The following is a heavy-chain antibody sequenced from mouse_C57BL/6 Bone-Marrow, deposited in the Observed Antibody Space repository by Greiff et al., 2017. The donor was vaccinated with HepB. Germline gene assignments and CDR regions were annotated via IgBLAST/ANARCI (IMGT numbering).Heavy chain of an antibody. D-gene: IGHD1-1*01. Sequence: VQLQQPGAELVKPGASVKLSCKASGYTFTSYWMHWVKQRPGQGLEWIGMIHPNSGSTYYNEKFKGKATLTADKSSSPAYMELRSLTSEDSAVYYCARGTTVVARAMDYWGQGTSVTVSS. CDR3: ARGTTVVARAMDY. CDR1: GYTFTSYW. V-gene: IGHV1-64*01. J-gene: IGHJ4*01. CDR2: IHPNSGST.